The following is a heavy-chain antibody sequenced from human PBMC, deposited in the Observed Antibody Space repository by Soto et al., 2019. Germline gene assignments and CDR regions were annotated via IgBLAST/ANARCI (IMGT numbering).Heavy chain of an antibody. D-gene: IGHD2-8*01. Sequence: PGESLKISCKGSGYSFTNYWITWVRQMPGKGLERVGRINPSDSYTNYSPSFQGHVTISADKSISTIYLQWSSLKASDTAIYYCARHLIGRSQYGMDVWGQGTTVTVSS. V-gene: IGHV5-10-1*01. J-gene: IGHJ6*02. CDR1: GYSFTNYW. CDR3: ARHLIGRSQYGMDV. CDR2: INPSDSYT.